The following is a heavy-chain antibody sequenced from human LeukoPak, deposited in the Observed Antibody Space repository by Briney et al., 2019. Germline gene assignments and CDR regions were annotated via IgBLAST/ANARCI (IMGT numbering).Heavy chain of an antibody. CDR1: GYTFTGYY. J-gene: IGHJ4*02. D-gene: IGHD3-22*01. V-gene: IGHV1-2*02. Sequence: GASVKVSCKASGYTFTGYYMHWVRQAPGQGLEWMGWINPNSGGTNYAQKFQGRVTMTRDTSISTAYMELSRLRSDDTAVYYCARVQNYYDSSGYYCVFWGQGTLVTVSS. CDR3: ARVQNYYDSSGYYCVF. CDR2: INPNSGGT.